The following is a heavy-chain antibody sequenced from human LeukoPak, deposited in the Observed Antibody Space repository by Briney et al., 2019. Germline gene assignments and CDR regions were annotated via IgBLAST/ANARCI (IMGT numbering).Heavy chain of an antibody. Sequence: ASVKVSCKASGGTFSSYAISWVRQAPGQGLEWMGGIIPIFGTANYAQKFQGRVTITADESTSTAYMELSSLRSEDTAVYYCARVPPQQGAFDIWGQGTMVTVSS. CDR3: ARVPPQQGAFDI. CDR2: IIPIFGTA. CDR1: GGTFSSYA. V-gene: IGHV1-69*13. D-gene: IGHD6-13*01. J-gene: IGHJ3*02.